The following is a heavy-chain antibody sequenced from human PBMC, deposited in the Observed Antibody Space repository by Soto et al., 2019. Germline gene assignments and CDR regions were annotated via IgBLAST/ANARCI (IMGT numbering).Heavy chain of an antibody. CDR1: GFTFSSYA. V-gene: IGHV3-23*01. D-gene: IGHD3-10*01. CDR2: ISGSGGST. CDR3: VIYRGVAPGWY. J-gene: IGHJ4*02. Sequence: GGSLRLSCAASGFTFSSYAMSWVRQAPGKGLEWVSAISGSGGSTYYADSVKGRFTISRDNSKNTLYLQMNSLRAEDTAVYYCVIYRGVAPGWYWGQGTLVTVSS.